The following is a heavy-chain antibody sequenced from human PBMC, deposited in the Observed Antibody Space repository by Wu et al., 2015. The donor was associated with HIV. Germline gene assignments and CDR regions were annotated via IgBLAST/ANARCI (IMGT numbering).Heavy chain of an antibody. CDR2: ITPIFGEA. Sequence: QVQLVQSGAEVAKPGSSVRVSCKASGGTFSSFAFTWVRQAPGQGLEWMGGITPIFGEADYAQKFQGTVTLTTDASTSTAYMELSSLRSEDTAVYYCASGRRGHCDAGGRYAGYYYYCGMAVWGQGTTVTVSS. CDR1: GGTFSSFA. CDR3: ASGRRGHCDAGGRYAGYYYYCGMAV. J-gene: IGHJ6*02. D-gene: IGHD2-15*01. V-gene: IGHV1-69*05.